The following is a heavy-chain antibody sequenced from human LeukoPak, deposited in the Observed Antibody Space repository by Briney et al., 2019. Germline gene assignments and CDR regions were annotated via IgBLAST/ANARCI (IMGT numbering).Heavy chain of an antibody. V-gene: IGHV3-23*01. CDR3: AKDLGLSSGYSPFDY. Sequence: GGSLRLSCAASGFTFSTCAMSWVRQAPGKGLEWVSTIGSGGGTSYYADSVKGRFTISRDNSKNTLYLQMSSLRAEDTAIYYCAKDLGLSSGYSPFDYWGQGTLVTVSS. D-gene: IGHD3-22*01. CDR2: IGSGGGTS. J-gene: IGHJ4*02. CDR1: GFTFSTCA.